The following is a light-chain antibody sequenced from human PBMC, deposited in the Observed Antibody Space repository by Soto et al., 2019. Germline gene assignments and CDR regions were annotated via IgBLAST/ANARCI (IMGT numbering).Light chain of an antibody. J-gene: IGLJ3*02. CDR1: NRDVGSYNL. CDR3: SSYTTTSTLV. V-gene: IGLV2-14*01. Sequence: QSVLTQPASVSGSPGQSITIACTVTNRDVGSYNLVSWYQQRPGEAPKLIISEVRNRPSGISYRFTGSKSGNTASLTISGLQAEDEADYYCSSYTTTSTLVFGGGTK. CDR2: EVR.